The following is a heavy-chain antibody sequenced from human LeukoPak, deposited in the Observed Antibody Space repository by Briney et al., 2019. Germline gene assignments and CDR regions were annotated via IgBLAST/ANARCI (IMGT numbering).Heavy chain of an antibody. Sequence: SETLSLTCTVSGGSISSYYWSWIRQPPGKGLEWIGYIYYSGSTNYNPSLKSRVTISVDTSKNQFSLKLSSVTAADTAVYYCARANRYYYGSGTQGYYYYYGMDAWGQGTTVTVSS. CDR2: IYYSGST. CDR3: ARANRYYYGSGTQGYYYYYGMDA. V-gene: IGHV4-59*01. D-gene: IGHD3-10*01. CDR1: GGSISSYY. J-gene: IGHJ6*02.